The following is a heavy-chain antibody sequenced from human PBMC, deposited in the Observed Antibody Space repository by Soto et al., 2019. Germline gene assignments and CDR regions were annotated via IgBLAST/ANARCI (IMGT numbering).Heavy chain of an antibody. V-gene: IGHV4-34*01. CDR1: GGSFSGYY. CDR2: INHSGST. Sequence: ASETLSLTCAVYGGSFSGYYWSWIRQPPGKGLEWIGEINHSGSTNYNPSLKSRVTISVDTSKNQFSLKLSSVTAADTAVYYCATSRTTPLFGYWGQGTLVTSPQ. D-gene: IGHD3-3*01. J-gene: IGHJ4*02. CDR3: ATSRTTPLFGY.